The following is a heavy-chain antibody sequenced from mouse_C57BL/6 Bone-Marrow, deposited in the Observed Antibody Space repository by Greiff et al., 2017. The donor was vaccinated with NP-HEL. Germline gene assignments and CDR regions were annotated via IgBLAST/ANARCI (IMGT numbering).Heavy chain of an antibody. CDR3: ARDLGGSRWYFDV. V-gene: IGHV5-4*01. CDR2: ISDGGSYT. J-gene: IGHJ1*03. D-gene: IGHD1-1*01. CDR1: GFTFSSYA. Sequence: EVKLMESGGGLVKPGGSLKLSCAASGFTFSSYAMSWVRQTPEKRLEWVATISDGGSYTYYPDNVKGRFTISRDNAKNNLYLQMSHLKSEDTAMYYCARDLGGSRWYFDVWGTGTTVTVSS.